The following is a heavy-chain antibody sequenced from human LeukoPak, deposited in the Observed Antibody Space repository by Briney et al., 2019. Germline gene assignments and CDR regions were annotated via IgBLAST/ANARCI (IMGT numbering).Heavy chain of an antibody. CDR3: ARRPVELWFGEGYYYYYYMDV. V-gene: IGHV1-69*13. CDR1: GGTFSSYA. D-gene: IGHD3-10*01. CDR2: IIPIFGTA. J-gene: IGHJ6*03. Sequence: ASVKVSCKASGGTFSSYAISWVRQAPGQGLEWMGGIIPIFGTANYAQKFQGRVTITADESTSTAYMELSSLRSEDTAVYYCARRPVELWFGEGYYYYYYMDVWGKGTTVTVSS.